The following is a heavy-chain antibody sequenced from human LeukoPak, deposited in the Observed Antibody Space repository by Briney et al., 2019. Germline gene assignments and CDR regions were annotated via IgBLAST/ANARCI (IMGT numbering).Heavy chain of an antibody. CDR3: AGGRPRGYCSGGSCYHNFDY. J-gene: IGHJ4*02. V-gene: IGHV1-69*06. CDR2: IIPIFGTA. D-gene: IGHD2-15*01. Sequence: ASVKVSCKASGATFISYAMSWVRQAPGQGLEWMGGIIPIFGTANYAQKFQGRVTITADKSTSTAYMEVSSLRSEDTAAYYCAGGRPRGYCSGGSCYHNFDYWGQGTLVTVSS. CDR1: GATFISYA.